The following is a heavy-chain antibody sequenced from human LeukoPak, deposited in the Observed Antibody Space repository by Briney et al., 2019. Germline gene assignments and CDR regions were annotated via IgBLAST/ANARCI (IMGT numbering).Heavy chain of an antibody. D-gene: IGHD3-9*01. J-gene: IGHJ6*02. CDR3: ARGVRYFDWLLRNYYYYYGMDV. CDR2: IIPIFGTA. V-gene: IGHV1-69*13. CDR1: GGTFSSYA. Sequence: ASVKVSCKASGGTFSSYAISWVRQAPGQGLEWMGGIIPIFGTANYAQKFQGRVTITADESTSTAYMELSSLRSEDTAVYYCARGVRYFDWLLRNYYYYYGMDVWGQGTTVTVSS.